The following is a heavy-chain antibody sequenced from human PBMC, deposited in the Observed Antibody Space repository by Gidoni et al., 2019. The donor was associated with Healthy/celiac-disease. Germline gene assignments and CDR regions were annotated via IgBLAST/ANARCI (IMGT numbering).Heavy chain of an antibody. CDR3: ARTGYSSSWYQSFSIWFDP. Sequence: QVQLQQWGAGLLKPSETLSLTCAVYGGSFSGYYWSWIRQPPGKGLEWIGEINHSGSTNYNPSLKSRVTISVDTSKNQFSLKLSSVTAADTAVYYCARTGYSSSWYQSFSIWFDPWGQGTLVTVSS. D-gene: IGHD6-13*01. V-gene: IGHV4-34*01. J-gene: IGHJ5*02. CDR1: GGSFSGYY. CDR2: INHSGST.